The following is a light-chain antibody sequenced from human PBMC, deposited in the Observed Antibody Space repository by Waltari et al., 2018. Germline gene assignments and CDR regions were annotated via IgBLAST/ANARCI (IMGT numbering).Light chain of an antibody. Sequence: SCRASQSVRGSLAWYQQKAGQAPRLLIYGASSRATGIPDRFSGGGSGTDFSLTISRLKPEDFAVYYCQHYVRLPATFGQGTKVEI. J-gene: IGKJ1*01. V-gene: IGKV3-20*01. CDR2: GAS. CDR3: QHYVRLPAT. CDR1: QSVRGS.